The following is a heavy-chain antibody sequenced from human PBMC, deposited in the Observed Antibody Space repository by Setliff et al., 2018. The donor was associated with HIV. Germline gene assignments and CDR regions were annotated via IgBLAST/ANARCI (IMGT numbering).Heavy chain of an antibody. CDR1: GFSLRTSGEG. D-gene: IGHD7-27*01. CDR2: IYWNDHK. J-gene: IGHJ4*02. V-gene: IGHV2-5*01. Sequence: ESGPTLVNPTQTLTLTCAFSGFSLRTSGEGVGWIRQPPGKALEWLGVIYWNDHKRYSPSLNSRLTFTKDTSRNQVVLTMTNVDPMDTATYYCAHRGTGGYSFDYWGQGTLGTVS. CDR3: AHRGTGGYSFDY.